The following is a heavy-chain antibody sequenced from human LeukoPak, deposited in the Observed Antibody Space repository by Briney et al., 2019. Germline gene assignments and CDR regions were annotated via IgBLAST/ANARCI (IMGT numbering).Heavy chain of an antibody. V-gene: IGHV4-38-2*02. J-gene: IGHJ4*02. CDR1: GYSISSGYY. CDR2: IYHSGST. D-gene: IGHD5-18*01. Sequence: SETLSLTCTVSGYSISSGYYWGWIRQPPGKGLEWIGSIYHSGSTYYNPSLKSRVTISVDTSKNQFSLKLSSVTAADTAVYYCARDQLTAMGPPSPGYWGQGTLVTVSS. CDR3: ARDQLTAMGPPSPGY.